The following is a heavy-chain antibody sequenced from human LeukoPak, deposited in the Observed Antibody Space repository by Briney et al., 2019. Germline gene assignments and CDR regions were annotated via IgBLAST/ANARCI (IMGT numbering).Heavy chain of an antibody. J-gene: IGHJ4*02. CDR1: GYTFTGYY. D-gene: IGHD3-22*01. V-gene: IGHV1-2*02. CDR3: ARDPGAYYYDSSGYS. Sequence: WASVKVSCKASGYTFTGYYMHWVRQAPGQGLEWMGWINPNSGGTNYAQKFQGRVTVTRDTSISTAYMELSRLRSDDTAVYYCARDPGAYYYDSSGYSWGQGTLVTVSS. CDR2: INPNSGGT.